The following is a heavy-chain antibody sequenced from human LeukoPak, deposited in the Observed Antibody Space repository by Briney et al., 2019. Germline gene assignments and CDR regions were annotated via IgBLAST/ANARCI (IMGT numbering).Heavy chain of an antibody. D-gene: IGHD3-22*01. CDR2: ISGSGGST. Sequence: GGSLRLSCAASGFPFSSYAMSWVRQAPGKGLEWVSAISGSGGSTYYADSVKGRFTISRDNSKNTLYLQMNSLRAEDTAVYYCAKEENYYDSSGYYYYYYMDVWGKGTTVTVSS. CDR1: GFPFSSYA. J-gene: IGHJ6*03. CDR3: AKEENYYDSSGYYYYYYMDV. V-gene: IGHV3-23*01.